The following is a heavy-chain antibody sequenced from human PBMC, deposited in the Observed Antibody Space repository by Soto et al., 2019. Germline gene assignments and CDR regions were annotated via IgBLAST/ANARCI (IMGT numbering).Heavy chain of an antibody. CDR2: IYTSGST. J-gene: IGHJ5*02. V-gene: IGHV4-4*07. CDR3: ARDRRVGATEGNWFDP. Sequence: SETLSLTCAVSGGSISSYYWSWIRQPAGKGLEWIGRIYTSGSTNYNPSLKSRVTMSVDTSKNQFSLKLSSVTAADTAVYYCARDRRVGATEGNWFDPWGQGTLVTVSS. D-gene: IGHD1-26*01. CDR1: GGSISSYY.